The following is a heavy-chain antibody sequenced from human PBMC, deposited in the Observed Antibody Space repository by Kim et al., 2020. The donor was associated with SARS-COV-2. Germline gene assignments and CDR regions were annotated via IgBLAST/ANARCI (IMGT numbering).Heavy chain of an antibody. Sequence: SETLSLTCAVYGGSFSGYYWSWIRQPPGKGLEWIGEINHSGSTNYNPSLKSRVTISVDTSKNQFSLKLSSVTAADTAVYYCARQFSPYYYGSGSYYPYN. V-gene: IGHV4-34*01. CDR3: ARQFSPYYYGSGSYYPYN. J-gene: IGHJ5*01. CDR1: GGSFSGYY. D-gene: IGHD3-10*01. CDR2: INHSGST.